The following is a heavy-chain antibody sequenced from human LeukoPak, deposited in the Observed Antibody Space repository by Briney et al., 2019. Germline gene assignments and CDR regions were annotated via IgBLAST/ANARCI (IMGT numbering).Heavy chain of an antibody. D-gene: IGHD6-25*01. V-gene: IGHV3-64D*09. Sequence: PGVPLRLSCSVPGFTFCSYAMHWVRQAPGEGLEYSSALSSNGGRTYYADSVKGRLTISRDNSKNTLYLQMSSLRAEDTAVYYCVTGRAAVDYWGQGTLVTVSS. J-gene: IGHJ4*02. CDR3: VTGRAAVDY. CDR1: GFTFCSYA. CDR2: LSSNGGRT.